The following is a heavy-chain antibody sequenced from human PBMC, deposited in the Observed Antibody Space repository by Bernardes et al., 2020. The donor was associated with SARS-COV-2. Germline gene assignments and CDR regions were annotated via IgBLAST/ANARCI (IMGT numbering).Heavy chain of an antibody. CDR1: GYTFTSYD. J-gene: IGHJ4*02. Sequence: ASVKVSCKASGYTFTSYDINWVRQATGQGLEWMGWMNPNSGNTGYAQKFQGRVTMTRNTSISTAYMELSSLRSEDTAVYYCARGRRSRDGYNYVYYFDYWGQGTLVTVSS. CDR3: ARGRRSRDGYNYVYYFDY. V-gene: IGHV1-8*01. D-gene: IGHD5-12*01. CDR2: MNPNSGNT.